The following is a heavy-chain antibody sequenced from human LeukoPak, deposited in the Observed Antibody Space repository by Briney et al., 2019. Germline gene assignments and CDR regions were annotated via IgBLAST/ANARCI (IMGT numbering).Heavy chain of an antibody. CDR3: ARDSSGYPIYYYYMDV. Sequence: PGGSLRLSCAASGFTFSSYWMSWVRQAPGKGREWVANIKQEGSEKYYVDSVKGRFTISRDNAKNSLYLQMNSLRAEDTAVYYCARDSSGYPIYYYYMDVWGKGTTVTVSS. V-gene: IGHV3-7*01. CDR1: GFTFSSYW. CDR2: IKQEGSEK. D-gene: IGHD3-22*01. J-gene: IGHJ6*03.